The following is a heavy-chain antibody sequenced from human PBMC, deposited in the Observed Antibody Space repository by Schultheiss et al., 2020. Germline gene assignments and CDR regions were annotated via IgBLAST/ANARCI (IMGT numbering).Heavy chain of an antibody. Sequence: SETLSLTCAVSGGSFSSYYWNWIRQTPGKGLEWIGYITYSGSTNHNPSLKSRVTISIDTSNKHFSLKLTSVTAADTAVYYCARGRKGGYGMDVWGQGTMVTVSS. CDR3: ARGRKGGYGMDV. V-gene: IGHV4-59*01. J-gene: IGHJ6*02. CDR2: ITYSGST. CDR1: GGSFSSYY.